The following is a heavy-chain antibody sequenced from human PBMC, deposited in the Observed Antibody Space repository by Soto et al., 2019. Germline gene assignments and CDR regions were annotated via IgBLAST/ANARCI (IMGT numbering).Heavy chain of an antibody. J-gene: IGHJ4*02. V-gene: IGHV2-5*02. Sequence: QNTLKESGPTLVKPTQTLTLTCTFSGFSLSTSGVGVGWIRQPPEKALEWLALIYWDDDKRYSPSLKSRLTITKDTSKHQVVLTMTNVDPVDTATYSCAHSKDYSSRWYTLDFDYWGQGTLVTVSS. D-gene: IGHD6-13*01. CDR1: GFSLSTSGVG. CDR3: AHSKDYSSRWYTLDFDY. CDR2: IYWDDDK.